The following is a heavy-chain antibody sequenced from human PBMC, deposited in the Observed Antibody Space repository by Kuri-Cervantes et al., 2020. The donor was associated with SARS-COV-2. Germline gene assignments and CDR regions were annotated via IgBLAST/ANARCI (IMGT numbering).Heavy chain of an antibody. Sequence: ASVKVSCKASGYTFTTYKMHWVRQAPGQGLEWMGIIDPSGAGTKYPQKVQGRVTMTRDTSTSTVYMELRSLRSDDTAVYYCARDLEFLEWLLPSLLDYWGQGTLVTVSS. V-gene: IGHV1-46*01. CDR1: GYTFTTYK. CDR3: ARDLEFLEWLLPSLLDY. D-gene: IGHD3-3*01. CDR2: IDPSGAGT. J-gene: IGHJ4*02.